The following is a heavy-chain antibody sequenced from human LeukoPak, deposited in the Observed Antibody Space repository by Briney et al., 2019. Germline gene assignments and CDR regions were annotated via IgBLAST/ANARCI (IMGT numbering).Heavy chain of an antibody. CDR2: INSGDSHT. Sequence: HGESLQISCKGSGYRFTSYWIGWVRQMPGKGLEWMGIINSGDSHTKYSPALQGHVTISADKSISTASLHWSTLKASDTAMYYCATTKLCSGGECSDAFDIWGQGTMVTVSS. CDR1: GYRFTSYW. J-gene: IGHJ3*02. D-gene: IGHD2-15*01. V-gene: IGHV5-51*01. CDR3: ATTKLCSGGECSDAFDI.